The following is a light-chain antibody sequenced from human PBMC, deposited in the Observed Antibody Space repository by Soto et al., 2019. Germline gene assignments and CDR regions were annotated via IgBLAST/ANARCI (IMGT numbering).Light chain of an antibody. CDR3: QQYGRSGT. V-gene: IGKV3-20*01. CDR2: GAS. CDR1: QSVTSSY. Sequence: EIVLTQSPGTLSLSPGERATLSCRASQSVTSSYLAWYQQKLGQAPRLLIYGASSRATGIPDRFSGSGSGTDFTLTLSRLEPEDFAVYYCQQYGRSGTFGQGTKVEIK. J-gene: IGKJ1*01.